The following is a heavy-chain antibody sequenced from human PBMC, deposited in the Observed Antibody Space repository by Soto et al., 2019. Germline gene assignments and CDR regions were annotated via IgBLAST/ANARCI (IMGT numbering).Heavy chain of an antibody. CDR2: FSGTDGET. D-gene: IGHD3-10*01. V-gene: IGHV3-23*01. CDR1: GFTFTTQG. Sequence: GGSLRLSCAASGFTFTTQGMCWVRQAPGKGLEWVSTFSGTDGETRYTDSVRGRFTISRDHSKNTLYLQMDSLRAEDTAVYYCAKTYGAGNHYNAYWGQGTLVTVSS. CDR3: AKTYGAGNHYNAY. J-gene: IGHJ4*02.